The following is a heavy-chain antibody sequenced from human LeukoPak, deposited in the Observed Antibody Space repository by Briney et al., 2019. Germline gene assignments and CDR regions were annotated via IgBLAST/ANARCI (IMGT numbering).Heavy chain of an antibody. CDR3: ARDHLLFYYDGSGYYPDY. D-gene: IGHD3-22*01. CDR2: INPSGGST. CDR1: GYTFTSYY. Sequence: RASVKVSCKASGYTFTSYYMHWVRQAPGQGLEWMGIINPSGGSTSYAQKFQGRVTMTRDTSISTAYMELSRLRSDDTAVYYCARDHLLFYYDGSGYYPDYWGQGTLVTVSS. J-gene: IGHJ4*02. V-gene: IGHV1-46*01.